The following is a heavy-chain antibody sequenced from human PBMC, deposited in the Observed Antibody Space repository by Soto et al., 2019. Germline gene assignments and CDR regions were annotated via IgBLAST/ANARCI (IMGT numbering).Heavy chain of an antibody. D-gene: IGHD3-22*01. CDR2: ISGSAINT. CDR3: AKGQGYYYDASGYTFDY. V-gene: IGHV3-23*01. Sequence: AGGSLRLSCAASGFTFSNYAMSWFRQAPGKGLEWVSAISGSAINTYYADSVRGRFAISRDNSKNTLYLQMNHLRAEDTAVYSCAKGQGYYYDASGYTFDYWGQGTLVTVSS. J-gene: IGHJ4*02. CDR1: GFTFSNYA.